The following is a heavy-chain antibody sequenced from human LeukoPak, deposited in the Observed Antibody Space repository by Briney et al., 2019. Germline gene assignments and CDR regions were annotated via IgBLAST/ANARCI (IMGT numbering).Heavy chain of an antibody. Sequence: GGSLRLSCAASGFTFSSYGMHWVRQAPGKGLEWVAVIWYDGSNKYYADSVKGRFTISRDNSKNTLYLQMNSLRAEDTAVYYCARDWELLEPGGGYWGQGTLVTVSS. CDR3: ARDWELLEPGGGY. D-gene: IGHD1-26*01. V-gene: IGHV3-33*01. CDR1: GFTFSSYG. CDR2: IWYDGSNK. J-gene: IGHJ4*02.